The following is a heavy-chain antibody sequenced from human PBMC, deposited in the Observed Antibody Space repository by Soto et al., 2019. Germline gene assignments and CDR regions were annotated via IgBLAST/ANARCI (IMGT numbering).Heavy chain of an antibody. D-gene: IGHD3-3*01. CDR3: ARGRITIFGVVIIRLYYYYGMDV. CDR2: INHSGST. Sequence: QVQLQQWGAGLLKPSETLSLTCAVYGESFSGYNWSWIRQPPGKGLEWIGEINHSGSTNYNPSLTSRVTMSVDTSKTQCSLKLITVSAADTAVYYCARGRITIFGVVIIRLYYYYGMDVWCQGTTLTVSS. J-gene: IGHJ6*02. CDR1: GESFSGYN. V-gene: IGHV4-34*01.